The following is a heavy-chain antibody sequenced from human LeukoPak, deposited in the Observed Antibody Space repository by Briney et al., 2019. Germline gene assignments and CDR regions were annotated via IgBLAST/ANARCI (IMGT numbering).Heavy chain of an antibody. Sequence: GGSLRLSCAASGFTFSSYWMSWVRQAPGKGLEWVANIKQDGSEKYYVDSVKGRFTISRDNSKNSLYLQMNSLRTEDTALYYCAKDIGTIFGVVIDAFDIWGQGTMVTVSS. CDR2: IKQDGSEK. D-gene: IGHD3-3*01. V-gene: IGHV3-7*03. CDR1: GFTFSSYW. J-gene: IGHJ3*02. CDR3: AKDIGTIFGVVIDAFDI.